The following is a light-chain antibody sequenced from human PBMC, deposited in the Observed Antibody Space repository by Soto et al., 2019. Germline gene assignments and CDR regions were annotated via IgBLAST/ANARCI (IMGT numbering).Light chain of an antibody. CDR3: SSYTSSSTVV. J-gene: IGLJ2*01. Sequence: QSVLTQPASVSGSPGQSISISCTGTSSDVGGYNYVSWYQQHPGKAPKLMIYEVSNRPSGVSNRFYGSKSGNTASLPISGLQAEDEADYYCSSYTSSSTVVFGGGTKVPVL. V-gene: IGLV2-14*01. CDR1: SSDVGGYNY. CDR2: EVS.